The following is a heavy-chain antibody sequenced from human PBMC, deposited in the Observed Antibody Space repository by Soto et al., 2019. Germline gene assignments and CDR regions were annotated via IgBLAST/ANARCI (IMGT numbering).Heavy chain of an antibody. CDR2: IYWDDDK. D-gene: IGHD3-10*01. Sequence: QITLKESGPPLVKPTQPLTLTCTFSGFSLSTSGVGVGWIRQPPGKALVWLALIYWDDDKRYSPSLKSRLTLTKDTSKNQVVLTMSNMDPVDTATYYCALKYYYGSGSYTPHFDYWGQGTLVTVSS. V-gene: IGHV2-5*02. CDR1: GFSLSTSGVG. J-gene: IGHJ4*02. CDR3: ALKYYYGSGSYTPHFDY.